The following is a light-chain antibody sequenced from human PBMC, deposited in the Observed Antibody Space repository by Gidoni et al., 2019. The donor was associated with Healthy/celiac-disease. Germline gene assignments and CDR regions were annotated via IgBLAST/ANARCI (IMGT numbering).Light chain of an antibody. Sequence: QSVLTQPPSASRTPGQRVTISCSGSRSNIGINSVNWYQQLPGTAPKLLIYSNNQRPSGVPDRFSGSKSGTSASLAISGLQSEDEADYYCAAWDDSLNGYWVFGGGTKLTVL. CDR1: RSNIGINS. J-gene: IGLJ3*02. CDR3: AAWDDSLNGYWV. V-gene: IGLV1-44*01. CDR2: SNN.